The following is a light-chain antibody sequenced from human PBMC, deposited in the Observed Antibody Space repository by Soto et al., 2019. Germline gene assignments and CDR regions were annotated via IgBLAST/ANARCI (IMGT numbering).Light chain of an antibody. CDR3: SSYTSSRSYV. V-gene: IGLV2-14*01. CDR1: SSDVGGYNY. Sequence: QSALTQPASVSGSPGQSITISCTGTSSDVGGYNYVSWYQQHPGKAPKLMIFEVSNRPSGVSNHFSGSKSGNTASLTISGLQAEDEADYYCSSYTSSRSYVFGTGTKLTVL. J-gene: IGLJ1*01. CDR2: EVS.